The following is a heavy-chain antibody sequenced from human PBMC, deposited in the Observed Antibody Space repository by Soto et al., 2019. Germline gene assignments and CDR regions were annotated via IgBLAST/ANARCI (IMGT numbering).Heavy chain of an antibody. J-gene: IGHJ3*02. D-gene: IGHD4-4*01. CDR2: IKQDGSEI. Sequence: EVQLVESGGGLVQPGGSLRLSGAASGFTLRDYWMSWVRQAPGKGLEWVANIKQDGSEIYYVDSVEGRFTISRDNAKNSLFLQMNSLRAEDTAVYYCLITTSACDIWGQGTLVTVSS. V-gene: IGHV3-7*01. CDR1: GFTLRDYW. CDR3: LITTSACDI.